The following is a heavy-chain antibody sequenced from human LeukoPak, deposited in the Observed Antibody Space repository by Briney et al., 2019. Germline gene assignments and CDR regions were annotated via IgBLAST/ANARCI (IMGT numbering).Heavy chain of an antibody. J-gene: IGHJ6*02. CDR3: ARAYSSSWYGSSYYYYGMDV. CDR1: GYTFTSYD. Sequence: ASVKVSCKASGYTFTSYDINWVRQATGQGLEWMGWMNPNSGNTGYAQKFQGRVTMTRNTSISTAYMELSSLRSEDTAVYYCARAYSSSWYGSSYYYYGMDVWGQGTTVTVSS. V-gene: IGHV1-8*01. CDR2: MNPNSGNT. D-gene: IGHD6-13*01.